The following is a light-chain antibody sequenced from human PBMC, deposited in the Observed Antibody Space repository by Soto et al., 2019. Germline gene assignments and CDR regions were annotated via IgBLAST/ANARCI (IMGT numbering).Light chain of an antibody. V-gene: IGKV3-15*01. Sequence: EAVLTQSPATLSVSPGERATLSCRASQSVATNLAWYQQRPGQAPRLLIYGASKRAIGLPARFSGSGSETEFTLTISSLQSEDFAVYYCQHYNNWPPWTFGQGTKVDIK. CDR2: GAS. J-gene: IGKJ1*01. CDR1: QSVATN. CDR3: QHYNNWPPWT.